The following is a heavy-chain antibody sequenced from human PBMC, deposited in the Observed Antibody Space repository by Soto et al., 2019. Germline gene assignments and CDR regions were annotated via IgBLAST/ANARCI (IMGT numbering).Heavy chain of an antibody. V-gene: IGHV3-53*01. J-gene: IGHJ3*02. CDR3: ATGIHNFGPHAFEI. Sequence: PXVSLRLSCAASAFSVRGNNMTWVHQAPAQGLEWVSLISEQGTAVHADSVKGRFTTSRDISKRSLYLEINNLRADDTALYYCATGIHNFGPHAFEIWGQGTMVTVSS. CDR2: ISEQGTA. CDR1: AFSVRGNN. D-gene: IGHD1-1*01.